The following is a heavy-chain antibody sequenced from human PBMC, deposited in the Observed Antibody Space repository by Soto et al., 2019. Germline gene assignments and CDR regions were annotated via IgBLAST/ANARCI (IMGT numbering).Heavy chain of an antibody. D-gene: IGHD5-18*01. V-gene: IGHV4-30-4*01. Sequence: QVQLQESGPGLVKPSQILSLTCTVSDGSISSGDYYWSWIRQPPGKGLEWIGYIYYSGSTYYNPSLKSRVTISVDTSKNQFSLKLSSVTAADTAVYYCARDTRGHSSPLDYWGQGTLVTVSS. CDR2: IYYSGST. CDR3: ARDTRGHSSPLDY. J-gene: IGHJ4*02. CDR1: DGSISSGDYY.